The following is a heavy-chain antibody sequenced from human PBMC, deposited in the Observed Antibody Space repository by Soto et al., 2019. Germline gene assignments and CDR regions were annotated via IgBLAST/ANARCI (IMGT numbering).Heavy chain of an antibody. V-gene: IGHV3-7*01. J-gene: IGHJ4*02. CDR1: GLIFGNHW. CDR3: ARESEDLTSNFDY. CDR2: IKQDGSEK. Sequence: GGSLRLSCVVSGLIFGNHWLSWVRQAPGKGLEWVANIKQDGSEKYYVDSVKGRFTVSRDNAKNSVYLDMNSLSAEDTAVYYCARESEDLTSNFDYWGQGTLVTVSS.